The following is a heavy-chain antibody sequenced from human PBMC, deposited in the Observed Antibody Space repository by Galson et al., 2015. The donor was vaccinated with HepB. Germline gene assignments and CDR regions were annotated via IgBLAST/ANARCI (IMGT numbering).Heavy chain of an antibody. J-gene: IGHJ4*02. V-gene: IGHV3-11*06. CDR1: GFTFSDYF. Sequence: SLRLSCAASGFTFSDYFMTWIRQAPGKGLESLSYISGSGTYTNYADSVEGRFTISRDNAKNSLYLQMNGLRAEDTAVYYCSRDPRALDYWGQGTLVTVSS. CDR2: ISGSGTYT. CDR3: SRDPRALDY.